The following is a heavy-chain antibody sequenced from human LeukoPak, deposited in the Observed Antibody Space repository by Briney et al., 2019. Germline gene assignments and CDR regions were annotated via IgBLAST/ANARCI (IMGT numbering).Heavy chain of an antibody. V-gene: IGHV4-4*02. Sequence: SGTLSLTCGVSGGSISNTNWWTCVRQPPGKGLEWIGEVNLQGSTNYNPSLKSRVAISVDKSENHISLKLTSVTAPNTAVYYCAREGGPYRPLDYSGQGTLVTVAS. J-gene: IGHJ4*02. CDR3: AREGGPYRPLDY. CDR2: VNLQGST. CDR1: GGSISNTNW.